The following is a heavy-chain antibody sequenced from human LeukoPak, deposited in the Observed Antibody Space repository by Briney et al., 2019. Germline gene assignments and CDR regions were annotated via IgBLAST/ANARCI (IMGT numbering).Heavy chain of an antibody. D-gene: IGHD3-10*01. J-gene: IGHJ4*02. CDR1: GFTFSDYY. V-gene: IGHV3-11*01. Sequence: PGGSLRLSCAASGFTFSDYYMSWIRQAPGKGLEWVSYTSSSGRTIYYADSVKGRFTISRDNDKNSLYLQMNSLRAEDTAVYYCARDRTYYYGSGSYYFDFWGQGTLVTVSS. CDR3: ARDRTYYYGSGSYYFDF. CDR2: TSSSGRTI.